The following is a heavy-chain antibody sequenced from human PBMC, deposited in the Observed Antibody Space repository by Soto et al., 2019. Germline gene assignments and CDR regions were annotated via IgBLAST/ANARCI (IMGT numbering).Heavy chain of an antibody. V-gene: IGHV3-53*01. CDR1: GLDVSTNY. J-gene: IGHJ4*02. Sequence: EGSLRLSCAASGLDVSTNYMNWVRQAPGKGLEWVSMIYSSGTTYYAASVKGRFTLSRDKSENTLYLQMNSLRADDTAVYYCARGTSGYSFWGQGTLVTVSS. D-gene: IGHD3-22*01. CDR2: IYSSGTT. CDR3: ARGTSGYSF.